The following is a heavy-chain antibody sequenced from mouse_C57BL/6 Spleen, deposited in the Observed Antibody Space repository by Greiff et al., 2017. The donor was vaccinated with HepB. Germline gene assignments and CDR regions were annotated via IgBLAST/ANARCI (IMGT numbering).Heavy chain of an antibody. CDR3: ARNIYYGNPFAY. J-gene: IGHJ3*01. CDR1: GFSLTSYG. D-gene: IGHD2-1*01. Sequence: VKLVESGPGLVQPSQSLSITCTVSGFSLTSYGVHWVRQSPGKGLEWLGVIWSGGSTDYNAAFISRLSISKDNSKSQVFFKMNSLQADDTAIYYCARNIYYGNPFAYWGQGTLVTVSA. CDR2: IWSGGST. V-gene: IGHV2-2*01.